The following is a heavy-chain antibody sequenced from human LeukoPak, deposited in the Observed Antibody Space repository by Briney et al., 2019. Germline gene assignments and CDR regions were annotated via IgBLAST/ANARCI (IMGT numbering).Heavy chain of an antibody. V-gene: IGHV4-59*08. J-gene: IGHJ4*02. Sequence: PSETLSLTCTVSGDSIVSYYWSWIRQPPGKGLEWIGYIYYSGSTKYNPSLKSRVTISVDRSKNQFSLKLSSVTAADTAVYYCARYSPPDYWGQGTLVTVSS. D-gene: IGHD4-11*01. CDR1: GDSIVSYY. CDR3: ARYSPPDY. CDR2: IYYSGST.